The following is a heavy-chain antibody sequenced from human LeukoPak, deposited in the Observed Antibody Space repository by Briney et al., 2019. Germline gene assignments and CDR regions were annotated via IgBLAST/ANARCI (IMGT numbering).Heavy chain of an antibody. CDR2: INPNSGGT. CDR3: AREGSRGIAAAATAWYFDL. CDR1: GYTFTGYY. D-gene: IGHD6-13*01. Sequence: ASVKVSCKASGYTFTGYYMHWVRQAPGQGLEWMGWINPNSGGTNYAQKFQGWVTMTRDTSISTAYMELSRLRSDDTAVYYCAREGSRGIAAAATAWYFDLWGRGTLVTVSS. V-gene: IGHV1-2*04. J-gene: IGHJ2*01.